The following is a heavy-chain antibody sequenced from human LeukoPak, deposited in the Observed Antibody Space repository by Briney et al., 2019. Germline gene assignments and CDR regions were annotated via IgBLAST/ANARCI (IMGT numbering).Heavy chain of an antibody. CDR1: GFTVSSNY. CDR3: ASDLRYYYGMDV. CDR2: IYSCGST. V-gene: IGHV3-66*01. Sequence: GGSLRLSCAASGFTVSSNYMSWVRQAPGKGLEWVSVIYSCGSTYYADSVKGRFTISRDNSKNTLYLQMNSLRAEDTAVYYCASDLRYYYGMDVWGQGTTVTVSS. J-gene: IGHJ6*02.